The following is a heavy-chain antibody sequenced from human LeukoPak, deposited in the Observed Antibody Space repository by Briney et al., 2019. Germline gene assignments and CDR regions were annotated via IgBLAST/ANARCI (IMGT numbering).Heavy chain of an antibody. V-gene: IGHV3-21*01. CDR3: ARDLAYCGGDCGH. CDR1: GFTFSSNS. CDR2: ISGSGTYI. D-gene: IGHD2-21*01. J-gene: IGHJ4*02. Sequence: GGSLRLSCAASGFTFSSNSMNWVRQAPGKGLEWVSSISGSGTYIYYADSVKGRFTISRDNAKNSVYLQMNSLRAEDTAVYYCARDLAYCGGDCGHWGRGTLVTVSP.